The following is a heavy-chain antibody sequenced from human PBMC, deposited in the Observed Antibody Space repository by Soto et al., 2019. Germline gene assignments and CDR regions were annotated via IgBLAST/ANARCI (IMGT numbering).Heavy chain of an antibody. CDR1: GGSISSGDYY. V-gene: IGHV4-30-4*01. CDR2: IYYSGST. D-gene: IGHD2-15*01. Sequence: QVHLQESGPGLVKPSQTLSLTCTVSGGSISSGDYYWSWIRQPPGKGLEWIGYIYYSGSTYYNPSLKSRVNISVATAKNQFSLKLSSVTAADTAVYYCAIVGCSGGSCYFYYWGQGTLVTVSS. CDR3: AIVGCSGGSCYFYY. J-gene: IGHJ4*02.